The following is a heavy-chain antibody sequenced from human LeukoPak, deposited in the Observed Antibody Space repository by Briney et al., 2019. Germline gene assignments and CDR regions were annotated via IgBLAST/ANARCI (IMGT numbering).Heavy chain of an antibody. V-gene: IGHV5-51*01. Sequence: GESLKISCKGSGYSFTSYWIGWVRQMPGKGLEWMGIIYPGDSDTRYSPSFQGQVTISADKSISTAYLQWSSLKASDTAMYYCARQRGYSSGWYGLIDYWGQGTLVTVSS. CDR3: ARQRGYSSGWYGLIDY. J-gene: IGHJ4*02. CDR1: GYSFTSYW. D-gene: IGHD6-19*01. CDR2: IYPGDSDT.